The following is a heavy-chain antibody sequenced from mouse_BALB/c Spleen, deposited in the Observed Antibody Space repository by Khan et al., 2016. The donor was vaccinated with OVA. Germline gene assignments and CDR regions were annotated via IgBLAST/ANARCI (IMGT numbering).Heavy chain of an antibody. J-gene: IGHJ1*01. Sequence: EVQLVESGPGLVKPSQTVSLTCTVTGISITSGNYRWSWIRQFPGNKLEWIGNIYYSGTVTYNPSLTSRTTITRDTSKNQFFLEMNSLTAEDTATYYCARYYGSLYWYFDVWGAGTTVTVSS. V-gene: IGHV3-5*02. CDR3: ARYYGSLYWYFDV. CDR1: GISITSGNYR. D-gene: IGHD1-1*01. CDR2: IYYSGTV.